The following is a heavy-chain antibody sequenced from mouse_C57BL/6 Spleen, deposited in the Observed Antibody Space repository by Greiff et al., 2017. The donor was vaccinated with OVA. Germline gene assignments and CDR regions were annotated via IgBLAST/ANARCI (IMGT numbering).Heavy chain of an antibody. CDR3: ARKDFDYSNYWFAY. CDR1: GYSITSGYY. J-gene: IGHJ3*01. CDR2: ISYDGSN. D-gene: IGHD2-5*01. V-gene: IGHV3-6*01. Sequence: DVKLQESGPGLVKPSQSLSLTCSVTGYSITSGYYWNWIRQFPGNKLEWMGYISYDGSNNYNPSLKNRISITRDTSKNQFFLKLNSVTTEDTATYYCARKDFDYSNYWFAYWGQGTLVTVSA.